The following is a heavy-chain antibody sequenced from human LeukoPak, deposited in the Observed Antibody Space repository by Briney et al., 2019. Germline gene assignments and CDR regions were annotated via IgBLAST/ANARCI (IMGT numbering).Heavy chain of an antibody. CDR3: ARDGDCSSTSCFDY. V-gene: IGHV1-69*13. Sequence: GASVKVSCKASGGTFSSYAISWVRQAPGQGLEWMGGIIPIFGTANYAQKFQGRVTITADESTSTAYMELSSLRSEDTAVYCCARDGDCSSTSCFDYWGQGTLVTVSS. CDR2: IIPIFGTA. J-gene: IGHJ4*02. CDR1: GGTFSSYA. D-gene: IGHD2-2*01.